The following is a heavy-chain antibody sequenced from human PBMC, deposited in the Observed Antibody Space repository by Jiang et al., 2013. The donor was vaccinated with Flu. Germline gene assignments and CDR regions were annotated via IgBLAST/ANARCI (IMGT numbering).Heavy chain of an antibody. D-gene: IGHD4-23*01. CDR1: GYTFTGYY. CDR3: ARDLVPGVTPGGGMDV. J-gene: IGHJ6*02. V-gene: IGHV1-2*04. CDR2: INPNSGGT. Sequence: SGAEVKKPGASVKVSCKASGYTFTGYYMHWVRQAPGQGLEWMGWINPNSGGTNYAQKFQGWVTMTRDTSISTAYMELSRLRSDDTAVYYCARDLVPGVTPGGGMDVWGQGTTVTVSS.